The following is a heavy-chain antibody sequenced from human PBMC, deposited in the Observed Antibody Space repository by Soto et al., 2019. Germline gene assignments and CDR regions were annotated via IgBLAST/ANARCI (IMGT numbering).Heavy chain of an antibody. CDR1: GVTFSSYW. V-gene: IGHV3-74*01. CDR3: ARGGSLNWYFDL. CDR2: INSDGSST. Sequence: EVQLVESGGGLVQPGGSLRVSCAASGVTFSSYWMHWVRQAPGKGLVWVSHINSDGSSTNYADSVKGRFTISRDNAKNTLYLQMNSLRAEDTAVYYCARGGSLNWYFDLWGRGTLVTVSS. J-gene: IGHJ2*01. D-gene: IGHD1-26*01.